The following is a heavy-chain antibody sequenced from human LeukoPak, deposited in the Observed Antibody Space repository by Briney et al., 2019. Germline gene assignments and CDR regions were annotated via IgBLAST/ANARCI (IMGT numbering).Heavy chain of an antibody. CDR3: ANLCLYYYDSSGYCFDY. Sequence: ASVKVSCKASGYTFTGYYMHWVRQAPGQGLEWMGRINPNSGGTNYAQKFQGRVTMTRDTSISTAYMELSRLRSDDTAVYYYANLCLYYYDSSGYCFDYWGQGTLVTVSS. CDR1: GYTFTGYY. D-gene: IGHD3-22*01. J-gene: IGHJ4*02. CDR2: INPNSGGT. V-gene: IGHV1-2*06.